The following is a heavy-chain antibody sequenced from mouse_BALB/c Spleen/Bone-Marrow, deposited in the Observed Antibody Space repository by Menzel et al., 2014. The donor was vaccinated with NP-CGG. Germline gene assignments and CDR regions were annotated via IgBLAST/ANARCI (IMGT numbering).Heavy chain of an antibody. D-gene: IGHD1-1*01. CDR3: ARASYYYGSRYDY. J-gene: IGHJ2*01. V-gene: IGHV2-9*02. CDR1: GFSLTSYG. CDR2: IGIGGST. Sequence: VKLVESGPGLVAPSQSLSITCTVSGFSLTSYGVHWVRQPPGKGLEWLGVIGIGGSTNYNSALMSRLSISKDNSKSQVFLKMNSPQTDDTAMYYCARASYYYGSRYDYWGQGTTLTVSS.